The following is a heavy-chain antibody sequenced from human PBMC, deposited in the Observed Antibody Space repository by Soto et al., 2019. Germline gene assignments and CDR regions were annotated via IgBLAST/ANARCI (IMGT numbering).Heavy chain of an antibody. CDR1: GFSFGSYA. J-gene: IGHJ4*02. V-gene: IGHV3-23*01. D-gene: IGHD3-3*01. CDR3: ARWSYLDY. CDR2: ISGSDGKT. Sequence: SLRLSCAASGFSFGSYALGWVRQAPGKGLEWVSTISGSDGKTFYADSVKGRFSISRDTSQSTLYLQMNSLRADDTAMYYCARWSYLDYWGQGTRVTVSS.